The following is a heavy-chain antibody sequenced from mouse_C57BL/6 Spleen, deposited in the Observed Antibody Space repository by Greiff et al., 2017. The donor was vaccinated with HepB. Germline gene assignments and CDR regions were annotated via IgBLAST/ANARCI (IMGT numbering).Heavy chain of an antibody. Sequence: VQLQQSGAELVRPGASVTLSCKASGYTFTDYEMHWVKQTPVHGLEWIGAIDPETGGTAYNQKFKGKAILTADKSSSTAYMELRSLTSEDSAVYYCTRGKGWYFDVWGTGTTVTVSS. CDR3: TRGKGWYFDV. CDR1: GYTFTDYE. D-gene: IGHD2-1*01. V-gene: IGHV1-15*01. CDR2: IDPETGGT. J-gene: IGHJ1*03.